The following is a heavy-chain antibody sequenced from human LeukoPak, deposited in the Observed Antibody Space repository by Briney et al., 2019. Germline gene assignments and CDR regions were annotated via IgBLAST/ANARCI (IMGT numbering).Heavy chain of an antibody. CDR1: GFTFSSYG. CDR2: ISYDGSNK. J-gene: IGHJ6*03. Sequence: PGGSLRLSCAASGFTFSSYGMHWVRQAPGKGLEWVAVISYDGSNKYYADSVKGRFTISRDNSKNTLYLQMNSLRAEDTAVYYCAKDYDSSVFYYYYYMDVWGKGTTVTVSS. V-gene: IGHV3-30*18. D-gene: IGHD3-22*01. CDR3: AKDYDSSVFYYYYYMDV.